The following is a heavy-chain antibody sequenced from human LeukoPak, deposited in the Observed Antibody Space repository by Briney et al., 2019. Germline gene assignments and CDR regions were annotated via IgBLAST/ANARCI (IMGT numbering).Heavy chain of an antibody. Sequence: GGSLRLSCAASGFTFSSHGMNWVRQAPGKGLEWVSGISPSGGITYYTDSVKGRFTISRDNSKNTQSLQMNSLRVEDTAVYYCAKGRTLVGGSTRSYDYWGQGTLVTVSS. V-gene: IGHV3-23*01. CDR2: ISPSGGIT. CDR1: GFTFSSHG. D-gene: IGHD1-26*01. CDR3: AKGRTLVGGSTRSYDY. J-gene: IGHJ4*02.